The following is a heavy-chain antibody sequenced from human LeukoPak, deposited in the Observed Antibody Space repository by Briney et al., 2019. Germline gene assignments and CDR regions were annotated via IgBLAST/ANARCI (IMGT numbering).Heavy chain of an antibody. J-gene: IGHJ4*02. D-gene: IGHD4-23*01. Sequence: PGGSLRLSCAASGFTFSGAWVCWVRQAPGRGLEWVSSLSPSGASIYYADSVKGRFSISRDNSKNTLYLQMNNLRAEDTALYYCAAGPYGGNTPFDYWGQGTLVTISS. CDR3: AAGPYGGNTPFDY. V-gene: IGHV3-23*01. CDR2: LSPSGASI. CDR1: GFTFSGAW.